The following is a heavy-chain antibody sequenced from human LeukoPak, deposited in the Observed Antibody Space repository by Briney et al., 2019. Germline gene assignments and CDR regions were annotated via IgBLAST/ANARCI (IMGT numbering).Heavy chain of an antibody. Sequence: ASVKVSCKASGYTFTSYGITWVRQAPGQGLEWVGWINTYNGNAKYAETPQGRVTMTTDTSTSTAYMELRSLTSDDTAVYYCAGVLAYCSRTDCHDAFDIWGQGTMVTVSS. J-gene: IGHJ3*02. D-gene: IGHD2-2*01. V-gene: IGHV1-18*01. CDR1: GYTFTSYG. CDR3: AGVLAYCSRTDCHDAFDI. CDR2: INTYNGNA.